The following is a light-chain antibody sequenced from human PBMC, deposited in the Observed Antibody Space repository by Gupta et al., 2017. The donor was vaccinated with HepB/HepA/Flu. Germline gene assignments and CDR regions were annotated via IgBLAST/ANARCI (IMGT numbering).Light chain of an antibody. J-gene: IGLJ2*01. CDR1: TSDIGTHDY. V-gene: IGLV2-14*01. CDR3: CSYTTATTRYGV. CDR2: DVT. Sequence: QSALTQPASVSGSLGQSITMSCTGTTSDIGTHDYVSWYQQLPGKAPKLIIFDVTNRHSGVSSRFSGSKSGNTAALTISALQAEDEGDYFCCSYTTATTRYGVFGGGTKLTVL.